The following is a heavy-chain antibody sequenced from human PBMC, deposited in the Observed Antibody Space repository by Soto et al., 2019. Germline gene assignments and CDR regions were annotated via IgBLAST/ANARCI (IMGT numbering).Heavy chain of an antibody. V-gene: IGHV3-72*01. D-gene: IGHD2-21*02. CDR1: GFTFSDHY. J-gene: IGHJ4*02. Sequence: GGSLRLSCAASGFTFSDHYMDWVRQAPGKGLEWVGRIRNKANSYSTAYAASVQGRFTISRDESKDSLYLQMNSLKTEDTAVYYCARAGVTDHRYFEYWGQGTLVTVSS. CDR3: ARAGVTDHRYFEY. CDR2: IRNKANSYST.